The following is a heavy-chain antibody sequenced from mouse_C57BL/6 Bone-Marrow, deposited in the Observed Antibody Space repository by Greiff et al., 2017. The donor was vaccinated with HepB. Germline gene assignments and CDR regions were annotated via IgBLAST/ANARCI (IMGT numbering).Heavy chain of an antibody. CDR3: ARHPIYYDYDGGYAMDY. V-gene: IGHV2-6-1*01. D-gene: IGHD2-4*01. J-gene: IGHJ4*01. CDR1: GFSLTSYG. CDR2: IWSDGST. Sequence: QVQLKESGPGLVAPSQSLSITCTVSGFSLTSYGVHWVRQPPGKGLEWLVVIWSDGSTTYNSALKSRLSISKDNSKSQVFLKMNSLQTDDTAMYYCARHPIYYDYDGGYAMDYWGQGTSVTVSS.